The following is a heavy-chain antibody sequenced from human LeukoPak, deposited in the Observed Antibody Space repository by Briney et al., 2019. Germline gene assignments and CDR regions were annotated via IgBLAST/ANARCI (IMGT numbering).Heavy chain of an antibody. V-gene: IGHV3-23*01. J-gene: IGHJ4*02. CDR2: ISGSGGST. Sequence: SGGSLRLSCAASGFTFSNSAMSWVRQAPGKGLEWVSAISGSGGSTYYADSVKGRFTISRDNSKNTLYLQMNSLRAEDTAVYYCAKDIYYDSSGGGIDYWGQGTLVTVSS. CDR1: GFTFSNSA. CDR3: AKDIYYDSSGGGIDY. D-gene: IGHD3-22*01.